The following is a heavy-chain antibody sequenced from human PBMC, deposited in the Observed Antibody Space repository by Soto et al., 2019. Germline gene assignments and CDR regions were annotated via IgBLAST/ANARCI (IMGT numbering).Heavy chain of an antibody. D-gene: IGHD2-15*01. CDR2: ISYDGSNK. V-gene: IGHV3-30-3*01. CDR1: GFTFSSYA. Sequence: GGSLRLSCAASGFTFSSYARHWVRQAPGKGLEWVAVISYDGSNKYYADSVKGRFTISRDNSKNTLYLQMNSLRAEDTAVYYCAREDCSGGSCYYYYGMDVWGQGTTVTVSS. CDR3: AREDCSGGSCYYYYGMDV. J-gene: IGHJ6*02.